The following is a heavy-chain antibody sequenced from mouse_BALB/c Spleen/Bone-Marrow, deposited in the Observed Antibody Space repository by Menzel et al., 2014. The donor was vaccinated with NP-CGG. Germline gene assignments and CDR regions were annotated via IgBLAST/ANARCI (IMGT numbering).Heavy chain of an antibody. Sequence: QVQLKESGAELARPGASVRLSCKTSGYTFTTYWMQWVKQRPGQGLEWIGAIYPGNGDTRYTQKFKGKATLTADKSSSTAYMQLSSLASEDSAVYFCTREPSNWGDYWGQGPPLTVSS. CDR3: TREPSNWGDY. D-gene: IGHD4-1*01. V-gene: IGHV1-87*01. CDR2: IYPGNGDT. CDR1: GYTFTTYW. J-gene: IGHJ2*01.